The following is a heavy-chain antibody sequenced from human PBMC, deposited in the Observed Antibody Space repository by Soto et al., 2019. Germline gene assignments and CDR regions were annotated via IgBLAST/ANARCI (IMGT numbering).Heavy chain of an antibody. J-gene: IGHJ6*02. Sequence: QVQLQESGPGLVKPSETLSLTCTVSGGSVSSGSYYWSWIRQPPGKGLDWIGYIYYSGSTNYNPSLKSRVTISVDTSKNQSSLKLISVTAADTDVYYCARDRGTTAHLQWDYYYYGMDVWGQGTMVTVSS. CDR2: IYYSGST. CDR3: ARDRGTTAHLQWDYYYYGMDV. V-gene: IGHV4-61*01. D-gene: IGHD3-3*01. CDR1: GGSVSSGSYY.